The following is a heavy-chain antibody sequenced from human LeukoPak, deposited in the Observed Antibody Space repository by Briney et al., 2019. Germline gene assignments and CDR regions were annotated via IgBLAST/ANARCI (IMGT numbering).Heavy chain of an antibody. CDR1: GFTFSNYW. D-gene: IGHD3-22*01. V-gene: IGHV3-7*03. J-gene: IGHJ4*02. CDR2: IKQDGSEK. Sequence: GGSLRLSCAGSGFTFSNYWMSWVRQAPGKGLEWVANIKQDGSEKYYVDSVKGRFTISRDNAKKSLYLQTNSLRAEDTAVYYCVRIRHDSSGFDYWGQGTLVTVSS. CDR3: VRIRHDSSGFDY.